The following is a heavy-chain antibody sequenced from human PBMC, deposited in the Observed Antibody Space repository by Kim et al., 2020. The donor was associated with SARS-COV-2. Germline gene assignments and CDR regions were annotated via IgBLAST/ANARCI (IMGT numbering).Heavy chain of an antibody. J-gene: IGHJ4*02. V-gene: IGHV3-74*03. CDR2: ISIDGSYT. CDR1: GFSFSDYW. Sequence: GGSLRLSCAASGFSFSDYWMHWVRQAPGKGLMWVARISIDGSYTTYADSMRGRFTISRDNAKNTLYLQMNSLRAEDTALYYCATAVSSAYMLLNYWGQGTLVTVSS. D-gene: IGHD6-19*01. CDR3: ATAVSSAYMLLNY.